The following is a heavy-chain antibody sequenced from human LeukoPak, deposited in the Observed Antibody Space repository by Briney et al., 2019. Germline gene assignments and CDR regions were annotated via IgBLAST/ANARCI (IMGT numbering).Heavy chain of an antibody. Sequence: ASVKVSCKASGYTFSSYAISWVRQAPGQGLEWMGGIIPIFGTANYAQKFQGRVTITADESTSTAYMELSSLRSEDTAVYYCARDAIFEWLPPSYYYMDVWGKGTTVTVSS. V-gene: IGHV1-69*13. D-gene: IGHD3-3*01. CDR1: GYTFSSYA. CDR3: ARDAIFEWLPPSYYYMDV. J-gene: IGHJ6*03. CDR2: IIPIFGTA.